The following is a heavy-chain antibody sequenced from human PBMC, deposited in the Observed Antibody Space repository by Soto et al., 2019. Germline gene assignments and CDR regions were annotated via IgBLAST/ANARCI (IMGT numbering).Heavy chain of an antibody. D-gene: IGHD3-10*01. J-gene: IGHJ4*02. V-gene: IGHV3-33*01. Sequence: QVQLVESGGGVVQPGRSLRLSCAASGFTFSSYGMHWVRQAPGKGLEWVAVIWYDGSNKYYADSVKGRFTISRDNSKNTLYLQINGLRAEDTAVYYCARDLYSSGSYYPFDYWGQGTLVTVSS. CDR1: GFTFSSYG. CDR2: IWYDGSNK. CDR3: ARDLYSSGSYYPFDY.